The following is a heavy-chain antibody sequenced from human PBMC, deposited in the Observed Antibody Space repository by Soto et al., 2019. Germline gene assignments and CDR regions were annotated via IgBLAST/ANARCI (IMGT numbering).Heavy chain of an antibody. CDR2: INPDNANT. D-gene: IGHD2-15*01. J-gene: IGHJ4*02. CDR3: ARDPGSGHYFDY. CDR1: GYTFISRA. Sequence: ASVKVSCKASGYTFISRALHWVCQAPGQRLEWMGWINPDNANTKYSQNFQGRVTFTRDTSATTAYMELSSLRSEDTAVYFCARDPGSGHYFDYWGQGTLVTVSS. V-gene: IGHV1-3*01.